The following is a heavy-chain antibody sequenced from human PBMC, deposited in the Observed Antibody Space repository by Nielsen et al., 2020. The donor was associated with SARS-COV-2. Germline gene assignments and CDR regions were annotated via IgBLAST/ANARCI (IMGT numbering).Heavy chain of an antibody. CDR3: ARNRAGYEGYYDFWSGYSPAYYGMDV. Sequence: WVRQAPGQGLEWMGWINPNSGGTNYAQKFQGRVTMTRDTSISTAYMELSRLRSDDTAVYYCARNRAGYEGYYDFWSGYSPAYYGMDVWGQGTTVTVSS. CDR2: INPNSGGT. J-gene: IGHJ6*02. D-gene: IGHD3-3*01. V-gene: IGHV1-2*02.